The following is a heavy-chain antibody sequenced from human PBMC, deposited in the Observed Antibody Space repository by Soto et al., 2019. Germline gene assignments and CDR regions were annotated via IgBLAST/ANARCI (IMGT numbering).Heavy chain of an antibody. Sequence: GASVKVSCKASGYTCTNYAVHWVRQAPGQRLEWMGWINAGNGNTRFSQNLQGRVTITRDTSARTVYMELSSLRSEDTAVYYCARGHLAVVPVASWFYYMDVWGKGTTVTVSS. V-gene: IGHV1-3*01. J-gene: IGHJ6*03. CDR3: ARGHLAVVPVASWFYYMDV. D-gene: IGHD2-2*01. CDR2: INAGNGNT. CDR1: GYTCTNYA.